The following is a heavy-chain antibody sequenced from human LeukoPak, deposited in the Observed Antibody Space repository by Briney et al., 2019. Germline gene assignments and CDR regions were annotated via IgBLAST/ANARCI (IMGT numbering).Heavy chain of an antibody. J-gene: IGHJ5*02. D-gene: IGHD3-22*01. CDR2: ISGSGGST. V-gene: IGHV3-23*01. CDR3: ARILGVVVITTWWFDP. CDR1: GFTFSSYG. Sequence: PGGSLRLSCAASGFTFSSYGMSWVRQAPGKGLEWVSAISGSGGSTYYADSVKGRFTISRDNAKNSLYLQMNSLRAEDTAVYYCARILGVVVITTWWFDPWGQGTLVTVSS.